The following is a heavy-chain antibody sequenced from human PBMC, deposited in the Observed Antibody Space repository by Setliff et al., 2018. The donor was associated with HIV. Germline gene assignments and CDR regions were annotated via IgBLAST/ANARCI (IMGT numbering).Heavy chain of an antibody. D-gene: IGHD3-3*01. Sequence: SETLSLTCTVSCGSISSYYWSWIRQPPGKGLEWIGYIYYSGSTNYNPSLKSRVTISVDTSKNQFSLKLSSVIAADTAVYYCARIFGDQGYYYGMDVWGQGTTVTVSS. CDR2: IYYSGST. V-gene: IGHV4-59*01. CDR1: CGSISSYY. J-gene: IGHJ6*02. CDR3: ARIFGDQGYYYGMDV.